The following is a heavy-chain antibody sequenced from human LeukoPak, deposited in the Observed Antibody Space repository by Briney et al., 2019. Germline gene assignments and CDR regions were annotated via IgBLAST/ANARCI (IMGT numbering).Heavy chain of an antibody. CDR2: IYPGDSNS. CDR1: EYSFTSFW. J-gene: IGHJ6*02. CDR3: ARTTVTAWVL. Sequence: GESLKISCKGSEYSFTSFWIGWVRQMPGKGLEWMGIIYPGDSNSRYSPSFQGQVTISADKSISTAYLQWSSLKASDTAMYYCARTTVTAWVLWGQGTTVTVSS. D-gene: IGHD4-17*01. V-gene: IGHV5-51*01.